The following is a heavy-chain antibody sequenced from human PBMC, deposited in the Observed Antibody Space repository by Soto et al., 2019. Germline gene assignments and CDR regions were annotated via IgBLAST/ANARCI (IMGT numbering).Heavy chain of an antibody. CDR2: IRSKTDGGTA. CDR1: GFTFTNAW. J-gene: IGHJ4*02. D-gene: IGHD2-2*01. V-gene: IGHV3-15*01. CDR3: TTMGYWSGTSCYCVVDS. Sequence: EVQLVESGGGLVKPGGSLRLSCAASGFTFTNAWMTWVRQAPGKGLEWVGRIRSKTDGGTADFAAPVKGRFTISRDDSKKTLYLEMSSLKTEDTAVYHCTTMGYWSGTSCYCVVDSWGQGTLVTVSS.